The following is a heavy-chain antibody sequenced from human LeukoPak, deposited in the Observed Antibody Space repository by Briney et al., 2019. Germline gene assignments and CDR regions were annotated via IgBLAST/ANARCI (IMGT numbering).Heavy chain of an antibody. J-gene: IGHJ4*02. CDR1: GGSFSGYY. Sequence: SETLSLTCAVYGGSFSGYYWSWIRQPPGKGLEWIGEINHSGSTNYKPSLKSRVTISVDTSKNQFSLKLSSVTAADTAVYYCASGGRYYDSSGYLPPVDYWGQGTLVTVSS. CDR3: ASGGRYYDSSGYLPPVDY. D-gene: IGHD3-22*01. V-gene: IGHV4-34*01. CDR2: INHSGST.